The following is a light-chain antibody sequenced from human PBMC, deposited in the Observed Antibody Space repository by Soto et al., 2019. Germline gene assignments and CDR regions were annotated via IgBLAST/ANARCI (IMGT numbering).Light chain of an antibody. CDR2: AAS. J-gene: IGKJ1*01. V-gene: IGKV1-39*01. CDR1: QSISSY. CDR3: QQSYSTRWT. Sequence: DIQMTQSPSSLSASVGDRVTITCRASQSISSYLNWYQQKPGKAPKLLIYAASSLQSGVPSRLRGSGSGTDFTLTISSLQPEDFATYYCQQSYSTRWTFGQGTKVEIK.